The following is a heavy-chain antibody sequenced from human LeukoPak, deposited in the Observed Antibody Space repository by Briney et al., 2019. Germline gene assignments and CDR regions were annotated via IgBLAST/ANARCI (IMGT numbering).Heavy chain of an antibody. CDR1: GYTFTNYG. D-gene: IGHD1-26*01. J-gene: IGHJ3*02. CDR3: ARDRVGATGAFDI. CDR2: ISAYNGNT. V-gene: IGHV1-18*01. Sequence: ASVKVSCKASGYTFTNYGINWLRQAPGQGLEWMGWISAYNGNTNYAQRLQGRVTMTTDTSTSTAYMELRSLRSDDTAVYYCARDRVGATGAFDIWGQGTMVTVSS.